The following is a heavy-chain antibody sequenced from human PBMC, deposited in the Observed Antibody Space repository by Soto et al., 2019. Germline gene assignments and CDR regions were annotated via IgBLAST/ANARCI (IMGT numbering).Heavy chain of an antibody. Sequence: QVQLVQSGAEVKKPGASVKVSCKASGYTFTSYGIIWVRQAPGHGLEWMGWISAYNGNTNYAQKLQGRITMTTDTSTSTAYMELRSLRSDDTAVYYCARDKRITIFGVVTRTPLYYFDYWGQGTLVTVSS. CDR2: ISAYNGNT. J-gene: IGHJ4*02. V-gene: IGHV1-18*01. CDR3: ARDKRITIFGVVTRTPLYYFDY. D-gene: IGHD3-3*01. CDR1: GYTFTSYG.